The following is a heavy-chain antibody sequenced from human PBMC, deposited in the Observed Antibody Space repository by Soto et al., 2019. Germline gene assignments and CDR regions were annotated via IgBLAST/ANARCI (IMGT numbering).Heavy chain of an antibody. CDR2: FDPEDGET. V-gene: IGHV1-24*01. CDR3: ATTLLPGYSPAYFYY. Sequence: RASVKVSCKVSGYTLTELSMHWVRQAQGKGLEWMGGFDPEDGETIYAQKFQGRVTMTEDTSTDTAYMELSSLRSEDTAVYYCATTLLPGYSPAYFYYWGQGTMVTVSS. CDR1: GYTLTELS. D-gene: IGHD3-9*01. J-gene: IGHJ4*02.